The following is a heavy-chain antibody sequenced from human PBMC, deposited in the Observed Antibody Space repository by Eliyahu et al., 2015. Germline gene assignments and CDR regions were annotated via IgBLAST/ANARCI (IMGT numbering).Heavy chain of an antibody. CDR3: ARDGGYSGYDVAYDAFDI. CDR2: IIPIFGTA. D-gene: IGHD5-12*01. V-gene: IGHV1-69*01. J-gene: IGHJ3*02. CDR1: GSSFSSYA. Sequence: GSSFSSYAISWVRQAPGQGLEWMGGIIPIFGTANYAQKFQGRVTITADESTSTAYMELSSLRSEDTAVYYCARDGGYSGYDVAYDAFDIWGQGTMVTVSS.